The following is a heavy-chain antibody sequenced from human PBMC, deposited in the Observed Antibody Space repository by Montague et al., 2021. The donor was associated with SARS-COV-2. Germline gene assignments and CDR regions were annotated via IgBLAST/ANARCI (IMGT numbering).Heavy chain of an antibody. Sequence: SETLSLTCTVSGGSISSSSYYWGWIRQPPGKGLEWIGSIYYSGSTYYNPSLKSRVTISVDTSKNQFSLKLSSVTAADTAVYYCARQRIYCSSTSCYDNWFDPWGQGTPVTVSS. V-gene: IGHV4-39*01. D-gene: IGHD2-2*01. CDR3: ARQRIYCSSTSCYDNWFDP. CDR1: GGSISSSSYY. CDR2: IYYSGST. J-gene: IGHJ5*02.